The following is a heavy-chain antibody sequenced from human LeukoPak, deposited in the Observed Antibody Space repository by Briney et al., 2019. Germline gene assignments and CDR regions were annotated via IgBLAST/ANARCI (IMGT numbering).Heavy chain of an antibody. CDR1: GYTFSSYW. V-gene: IGHV5-51*01. CDR3: ARQNDFRLDY. CDR2: IYPGDSDT. D-gene: IGHD3-3*01. J-gene: IGHJ4*02. Sequence: GESLRISCKGSGYTFSSYWIGWVRQMPGKGLEWMGIIYPGDSDTRYSPSLQGQVTISVDTSIGTAYLQWSSLKASDTAIYYCARQNDFRLDYWGQGTLVTVTS.